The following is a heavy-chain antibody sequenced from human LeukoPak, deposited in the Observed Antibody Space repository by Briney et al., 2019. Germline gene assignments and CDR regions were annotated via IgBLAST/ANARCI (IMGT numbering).Heavy chain of an antibody. CDR2: ISSSSSSYI. Sequence: GGSLRLSCAASGFTFSSYSMNWVRQAPGKGLEWVSSISSSSSSYIYYADSVKGRFTNSRDNAKNSLYLQMNSLRAEDTAVYYCAKTYGGKRPIDYWGQGTLVTVSS. J-gene: IGHJ4*02. CDR3: AKTYGGKRPIDY. V-gene: IGHV3-21*01. CDR1: GFTFSSYS. D-gene: IGHD4/OR15-4a*01.